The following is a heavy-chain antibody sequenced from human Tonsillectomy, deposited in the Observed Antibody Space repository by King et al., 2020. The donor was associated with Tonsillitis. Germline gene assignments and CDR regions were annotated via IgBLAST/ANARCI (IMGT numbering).Heavy chain of an antibody. D-gene: IGHD4-17*01. CDR2: ISSSSSTI. Sequence: VQLVESGGGLVQPGGSLRLSCAASGFTFSSYSMNWVRQAPGKGLEWVSYISSSSSTIYYADSVKGRFTISRDNAKNSLNLQMNSLRDEDTAVYYCARDACDTVTSPLDYWGQGTLVTVSS. CDR1: GFTFSSYS. J-gene: IGHJ4*02. CDR3: ARDACDTVTSPLDY. V-gene: IGHV3-48*02.